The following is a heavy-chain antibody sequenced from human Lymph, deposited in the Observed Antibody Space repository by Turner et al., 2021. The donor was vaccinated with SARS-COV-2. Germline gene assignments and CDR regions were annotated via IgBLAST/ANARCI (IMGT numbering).Heavy chain of an antibody. Sequence: EVQLVESGGGLVQPGGSLRLSCAASGFTFSSYSMNWVRQAPGKGLEWVSYISISSSTIYYADSVKGRFTISRDNAKNSLYLQMYSLRDEDTAVYYCARDRGGYGAYYYGMDVWGQGTTVTVSS. CDR1: GFTFSSYS. D-gene: IGHD2-15*01. J-gene: IGHJ6*02. CDR3: ARDRGGYGAYYYGMDV. V-gene: IGHV3-48*02. CDR2: ISISSSTI.